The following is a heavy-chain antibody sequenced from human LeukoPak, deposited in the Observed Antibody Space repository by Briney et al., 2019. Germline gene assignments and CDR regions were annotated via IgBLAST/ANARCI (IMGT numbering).Heavy chain of an antibody. CDR2: IYTSGST. J-gene: IGHJ4*02. CDR1: GGSFSSYY. V-gene: IGHV4-4*07. CDR3: ATGDGYNSFDY. Sequence: KASETLSLTCTVSGGSFSSYYWSWIRQPAGKGLEWIGRIYTSGSTNYNSSLKSRVTMSVDTSKNQVSLKLSSVTAADTAVYYCATGDGYNSFDYWGQGTLVTVSS. D-gene: IGHD5-24*01.